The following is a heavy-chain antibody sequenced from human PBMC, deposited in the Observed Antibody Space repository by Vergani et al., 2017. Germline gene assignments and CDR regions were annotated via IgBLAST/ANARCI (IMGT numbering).Heavy chain of an antibody. V-gene: IGHV3-21*01. J-gene: IGHJ4*02. CDR2: ISSSSSYI. CDR3: ARSSTYYDSSGYYFYYFDY. D-gene: IGHD3-22*01. Sequence: EVHLVESGGGLVQPGRSLRLSCSGSGFTLGDYAMTWVRQAPGKGLEWVSSISSSSSYIYYADSVKGRFTISRDNAKNSLYLQMNSLRAEDTAVYYCARSSTYYDSSGYYFYYFDYWGQGTLVTVSS. CDR1: GFTLGDYA.